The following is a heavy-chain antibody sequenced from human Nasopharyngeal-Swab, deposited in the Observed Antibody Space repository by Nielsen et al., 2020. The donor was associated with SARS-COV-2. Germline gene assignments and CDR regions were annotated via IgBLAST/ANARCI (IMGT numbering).Heavy chain of an antibody. D-gene: IGHD3-22*01. CDR3: ARGLRNTMIVGVITIVRYRFDP. CDR1: GYTFTSYD. V-gene: IGHV1-8*01. J-gene: IGHJ5*02. Sequence: ASVKVSCKASGYTFTSYDINWVRQATGQGLEWMGWMNPNSGNTGYAQKFQGRVTMTRNTSISTAYMELSSLRSEDTAVYYCARGLRNTMIVGVITIVRYRFDPWGQGTLVTVSS. CDR2: MNPNSGNT.